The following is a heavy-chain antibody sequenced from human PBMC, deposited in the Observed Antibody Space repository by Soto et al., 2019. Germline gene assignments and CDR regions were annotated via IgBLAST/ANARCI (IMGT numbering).Heavy chain of an antibody. CDR2: INTGNGNT. J-gene: IGHJ6*02. Sequence: AMIWVRQAPGQRPEWMGWINTGNGNTRYSPKFQGRVNITRDTSASTAYMELSSLKSEDTAVYYCARGEQLYHYYYGMDVWGQGSTVTVSS. V-gene: IGHV1-3*04. CDR1: A. CDR3: ARGEQLYHYYYGMDV.